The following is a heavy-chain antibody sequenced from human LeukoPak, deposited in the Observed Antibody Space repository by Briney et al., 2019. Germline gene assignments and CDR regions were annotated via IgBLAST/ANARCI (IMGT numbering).Heavy chain of an antibody. CDR3: ARDTTTVGDAFDI. CDR1: GFTVSSNY. CDR2: IYSGGST. J-gene: IGHJ3*02. Sequence: GGSLRLSCAASGFTVSSNYMSWVRRAPGKGLGWVSVIYSGGSTYYADSVKGRFTISRDNSKNTLYLQMNSLRAEDTAVYYCARDTTTVGDAFDIWGQGTMVTVSS. D-gene: IGHD4-23*01. V-gene: IGHV3-53*01.